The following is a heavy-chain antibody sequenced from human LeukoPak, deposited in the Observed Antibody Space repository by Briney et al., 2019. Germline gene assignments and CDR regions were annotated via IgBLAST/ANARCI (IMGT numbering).Heavy chain of an antibody. D-gene: IGHD3-3*01. J-gene: IGHJ4*02. V-gene: IGHV1-2*02. CDR1: GYTFTGYY. CDR2: INPNSGGT. CDR3: ARAFWGLYYDFWSGYYRGFDY. Sequence: ASVKVSSKASGYTFTGYYMHWVRQAPGQGLEWMGWINPNSGGTNYAQKFQGRVTMTRDTSISTAYMELSRLRSDNTAVYYCARAFWGLYYDFWSGYYRGFDYWGQGTLVTVSS.